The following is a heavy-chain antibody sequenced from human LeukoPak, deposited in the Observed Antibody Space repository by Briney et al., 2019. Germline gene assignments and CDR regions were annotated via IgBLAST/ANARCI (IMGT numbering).Heavy chain of an antibody. Sequence: GGSLRLSCAASGFTFSNYGVHWVRQAPGKGLDWVAVIWYDGSYKYYADSVKGRFTISGDNSKNTLYLQMNSLRAEDTAVYYCAKVVQYTASTGTGLDYWGQGTLVTVSS. V-gene: IGHV3-33*06. CDR2: IWYDGSYK. D-gene: IGHD6-13*01. CDR3: AKVVQYTASTGTGLDY. J-gene: IGHJ4*02. CDR1: GFTFSNYG.